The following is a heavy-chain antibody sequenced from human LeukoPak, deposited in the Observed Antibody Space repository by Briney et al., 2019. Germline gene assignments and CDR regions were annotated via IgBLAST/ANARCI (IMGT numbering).Heavy chain of an antibody. Sequence: GGSLRLSCAASGFTFSDYSMNWVRQTPRKGLEWVSCISGSGSYIYYADSVKGRFTISRDNAKNSLHLQVNSLRAEDTAVYYCVRERFHGSGAPKFDFWGQGTLATVSS. CDR1: GFTFSDYS. CDR2: ISGSGSYI. V-gene: IGHV3-21*06. D-gene: IGHD3-10*01. J-gene: IGHJ4*02. CDR3: VRERFHGSGAPKFDF.